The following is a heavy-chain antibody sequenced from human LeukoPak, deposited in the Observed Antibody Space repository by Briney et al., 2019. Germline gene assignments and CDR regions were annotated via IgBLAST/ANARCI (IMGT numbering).Heavy chain of an antibody. V-gene: IGHV4-34*01. CDR2: IYYSGST. CDR1: GGSFSGYY. J-gene: IGHJ4*02. Sequence: SETLSLTCAVYGGSFSGYYWSWIRQPPGKGLEWIGSIYYSGSTYYNPSLKSRVTISVDTSKNRFSLKLSSVTAADTAVYYCASQWLVLDAGYFDYWGQGTLVTVSS. CDR3: ASQWLVLDAGYFDY. D-gene: IGHD6-19*01.